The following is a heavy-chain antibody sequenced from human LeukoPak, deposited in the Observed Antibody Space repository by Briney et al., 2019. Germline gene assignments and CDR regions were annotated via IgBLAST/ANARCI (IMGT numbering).Heavy chain of an antibody. D-gene: IGHD5-18*01. J-gene: IGHJ6*03. V-gene: IGHV1-2*02. CDR2: INPNSGGT. CDR1: GYTFTDYY. CDR3: ARGDTAMVGYYYYYYYMDV. Sequence: ASVKVSCKASGYTFTDYYMHWVRQAPGQGLEWMGWINPNSGGTNYAQKFQGRVTMTRDTSISTAYMELSRLRSDDTAVYYCARGDTAMVGYYYYYYYMDVWGKGTTVTVSS.